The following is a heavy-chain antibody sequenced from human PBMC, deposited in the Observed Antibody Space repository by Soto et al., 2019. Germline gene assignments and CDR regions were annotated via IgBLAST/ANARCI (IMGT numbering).Heavy chain of an antibody. CDR2: ISNAGST. J-gene: IGHJ4*02. V-gene: IGHV4-31*03. Sequence: QVQLQESGPGLVKPSQTLSLTCTVSGGSINSGGYCWSWIRQHPGKGLDWIGYISNAGSTSYNPSMKSSVTISVDRSKNQFSLKLTSVTAADTAVYYCARGILVWGQGALITVSS. D-gene: IGHD5-18*01. CDR3: ARGILV. CDR1: GGSINSGGYC.